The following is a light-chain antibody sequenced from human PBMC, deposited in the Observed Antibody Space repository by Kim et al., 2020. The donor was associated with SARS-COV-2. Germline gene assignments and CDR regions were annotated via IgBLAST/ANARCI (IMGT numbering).Light chain of an antibody. J-gene: IGLJ3*02. CDR3: QVWDSASDQWV. Sequence: SYELTQPPSLSVAPGKTATITCGGNNIGTKSVHWHQQKPGQAPILVIFFDSDRPSVIPERFSGSNSGNTAALTISRVEAGDVADYFCQVWDSASDQWVFGGGTQLPVL. CDR1: NIGTKS. V-gene: IGLV3-21*01. CDR2: FDS.